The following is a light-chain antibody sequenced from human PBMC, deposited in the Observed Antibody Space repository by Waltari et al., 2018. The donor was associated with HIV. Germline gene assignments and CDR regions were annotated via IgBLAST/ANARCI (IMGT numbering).Light chain of an antibody. CDR1: SSNIGSNY. CDR3: AAWDDSLSGVL. Sequence: QSVLTQPPSASEIPGQRVTISCSGGSSNIGSNYVYWYQHVPGTAPKLLVFRDSQRPSGVPDRFSGSKSGTSASLAISGLRSEDEADYYCAAWDDSLSGVLFGGGTKLTVL. CDR2: RDS. J-gene: IGLJ2*01. V-gene: IGLV1-47*01.